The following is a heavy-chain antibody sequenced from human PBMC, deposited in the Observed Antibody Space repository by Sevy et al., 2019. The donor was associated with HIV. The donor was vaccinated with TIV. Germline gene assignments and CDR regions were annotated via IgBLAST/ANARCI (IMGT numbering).Heavy chain of an antibody. Sequence: ASVKVSCKGSGYTLTLLSMHWVRQAPGKGLEWMGSFDPEEGETLYAQKFQGRVTMTEDTSTDTAYMELRSLRSEDTAVYYCATTKDYYDSSGAPSDYWGQGTLVTVSS. CDR3: ATTKDYYDSSGAPSDY. CDR2: FDPEEGET. V-gene: IGHV1-24*01. CDR1: GYTLTLLS. D-gene: IGHD3-22*01. J-gene: IGHJ4*02.